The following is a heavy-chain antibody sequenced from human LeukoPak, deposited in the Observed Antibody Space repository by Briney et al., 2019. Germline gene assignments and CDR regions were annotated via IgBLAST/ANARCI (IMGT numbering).Heavy chain of an antibody. CDR2: ISGSGGNT. CDR1: GFTFSSYA. CDR3: ARGAWTAYYLDY. V-gene: IGHV3-23*01. D-gene: IGHD3/OR15-3a*01. Sequence: PGGSLRLSCAASGFTFSSYAMSWVRQAPGKGLEWVSLISGSGGNTYYADSVKGRFTISRDNSKNTLYLQMNSLRAEDTAVYYCARGAWTAYYLDYWGQGTLVTVSS. J-gene: IGHJ4*02.